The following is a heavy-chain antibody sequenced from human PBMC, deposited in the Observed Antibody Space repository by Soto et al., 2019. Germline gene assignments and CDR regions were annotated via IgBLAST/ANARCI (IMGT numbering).Heavy chain of an antibody. J-gene: IGHJ4*02. CDR2: IIPIFGTA. CDR3: ARASGVGDPVPSFDY. CDR1: GGTFSSYA. D-gene: IGHD1-26*01. V-gene: IGHV1-69*13. Sequence: GASVKVSCKASGGTFSSYAISWVRQAPGQGLEWMGGIIPIFGTANYAQKFQGRVTITADESTSTAYMELSSLRSEDTAVYYCARASGVGDPVPSFDYWGQGTLVTVSS.